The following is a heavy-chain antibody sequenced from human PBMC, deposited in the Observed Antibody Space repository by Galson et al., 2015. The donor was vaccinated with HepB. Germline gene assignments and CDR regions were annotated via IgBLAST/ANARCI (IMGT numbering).Heavy chain of an antibody. CDR1: GFTFSSYG. Sequence: SLRLSCAASGFTFSSYGMHWVRQAPGKGLEWVAFIRYDGSNKYYADSVKGRFAISRDNSKNTLYLQMNSLRAEDTAVYYCAKDYYYGSGSPFDYWGQGTLVTVSS. J-gene: IGHJ4*02. V-gene: IGHV3-30*02. CDR3: AKDYYYGSGSPFDY. D-gene: IGHD3-10*01. CDR2: IRYDGSNK.